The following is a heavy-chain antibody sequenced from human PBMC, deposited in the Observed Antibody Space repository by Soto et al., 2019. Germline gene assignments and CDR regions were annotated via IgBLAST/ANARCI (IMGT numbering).Heavy chain of an antibody. CDR3: ARVSIVVVVAATPAVAFDI. D-gene: IGHD2-15*01. CDR2: IYYSGST. J-gene: IGHJ3*02. Sequence: QVQLQESGPGLMKPSQTLSLTCTVSGGSISSGGYYWSWIRQHPGKGLEWIGYIYYSGSTYYNPSLKSRVTISVDTSKNQFSLKLSSVTAADTAVYYCARVSIVVVVAATPAVAFDIWGQGTMVTVSS. V-gene: IGHV4-31*03. CDR1: GGSISSGGYY.